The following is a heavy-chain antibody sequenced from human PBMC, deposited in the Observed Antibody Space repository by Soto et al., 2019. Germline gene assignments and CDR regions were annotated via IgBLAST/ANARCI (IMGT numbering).Heavy chain of an antibody. V-gene: IGHV5-10-1*01. CDR1: GYSFTSYW. CDR3: ATLRGYSGYDSAKYYYYYGMDV. CDR2: IDPSDSYT. J-gene: IGHJ6*02. D-gene: IGHD5-12*01. Sequence: RGESLKISCKGSGYSFTSYWISWVRQMPGKGLEWMGRIDPSDSYTNYSPSFQGHVTISADKSISTAYLQWSSLKASDTAMYYCATLRGYSGYDSAKYYYYYGMDVWGQGTTVTVSS.